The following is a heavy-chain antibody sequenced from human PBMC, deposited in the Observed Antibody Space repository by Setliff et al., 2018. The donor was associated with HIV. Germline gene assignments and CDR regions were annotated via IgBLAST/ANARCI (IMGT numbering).Heavy chain of an antibody. V-gene: IGHV4-61*05. Sequence: PSETLSLTCTVSGGSISNSSYYWTWIRQSPKKGLEWIGEIVDSVSTNYSPSLKSRVTISLDTSKKQFSLRLNSVTASDTGVYYCARAPSCADSWCYMYSYYYYGMDVWGLGTTVTVSS. CDR3: ARAPSCADSWCYMYSYYYYGMDV. CDR1: GGSISNSSYY. J-gene: IGHJ6*02. D-gene: IGHD2-8*01. CDR2: IVDSVST.